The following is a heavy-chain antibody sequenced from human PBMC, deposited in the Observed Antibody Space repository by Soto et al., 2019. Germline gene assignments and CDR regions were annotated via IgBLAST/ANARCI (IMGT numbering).Heavy chain of an antibody. Sequence: GGSLRLSCAGSGLTFSSYWIHWVRQAPGKGLAWVSRISRDGSSTTYADSVKGRFTISRDYAKNTLYLQMNSLRAEDTAVYYCARESSGYSSYFDYWGQGTLVTVSS. D-gene: IGHD5-12*01. CDR1: GLTFSSYW. J-gene: IGHJ4*02. V-gene: IGHV3-74*01. CDR3: ARESSGYSSYFDY. CDR2: ISRDGSST.